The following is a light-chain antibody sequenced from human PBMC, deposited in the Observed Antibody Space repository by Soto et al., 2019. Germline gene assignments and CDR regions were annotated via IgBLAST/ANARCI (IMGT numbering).Light chain of an antibody. CDR3: QQSSSTPQT. CDR1: QSIGSY. V-gene: IGKV1-39*01. J-gene: IGKJ4*01. CDR2: VAS. Sequence: DIQMTQSPSSLSASVGDRVTITCRASQSIGSYLSWYQQKPGKAPKLLINVASTLQSGVPSRFRGSGSGTDFTLAISSLQPEDFATYYCQQSSSTPQTFGGGTRVEIK.